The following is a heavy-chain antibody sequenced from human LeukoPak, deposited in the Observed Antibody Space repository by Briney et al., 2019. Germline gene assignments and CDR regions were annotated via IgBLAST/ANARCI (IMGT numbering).Heavy chain of an antibody. V-gene: IGHV3-7*01. J-gene: IGHJ4*02. CDR2: IIEGGDVK. D-gene: IGHD6-19*01. CDR3: ARVGKNGWDFDH. CDR1: GMTFKNYW. Sequence: GGSLRLSCAVSGMTFKNYWMTWVRQAPGKGLAWVANIIEGGDVKYYVDSVKGRFTISRDNTKNSLYLQMTSLRADDTAVYYCARVGKNGWDFDHWGQGTLVTVSS.